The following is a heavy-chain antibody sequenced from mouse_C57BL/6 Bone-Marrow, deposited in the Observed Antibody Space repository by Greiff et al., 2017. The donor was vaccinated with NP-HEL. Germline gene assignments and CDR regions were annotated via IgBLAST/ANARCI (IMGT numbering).Heavy chain of an antibody. CDR2: IWGVGST. CDR1: GFSLTSYG. CDR3: AILYYGSPYAMDY. J-gene: IGHJ4*01. Sequence: VQVVESGPGLVAPSQRLSITCTVSGFSLTSYGVDWVRQSPGKGLEWLGVIWGVGSTNYNSALKSRLSISKDNSKSQVFLKMNSLQTDDTAMYYCAILYYGSPYAMDYWGQGTSVTVSS. V-gene: IGHV2-6*01. D-gene: IGHD1-1*01.